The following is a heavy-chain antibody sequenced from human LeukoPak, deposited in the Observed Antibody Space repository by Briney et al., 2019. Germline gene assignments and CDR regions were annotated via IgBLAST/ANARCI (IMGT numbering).Heavy chain of an antibody. V-gene: IGHV4-4*02. CDR3: ARRNYYDSSGSPTWYFDL. CDR1: GGSISSSNW. CDR2: IYYSGST. J-gene: IGHJ2*01. Sequence: SGTLSLTCAVSGGSISSSNWWSWVRQPPGKGLEWIGYIYYSGSTNYNPSLKSRVTISVDTSKNQFSLKLSSVTAADTAVYYCARRNYYDSSGSPTWYFDLWGRGTLVTVSS. D-gene: IGHD3-22*01.